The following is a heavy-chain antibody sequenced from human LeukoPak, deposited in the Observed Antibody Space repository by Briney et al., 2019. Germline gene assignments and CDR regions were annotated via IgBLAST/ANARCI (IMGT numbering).Heavy chain of an antibody. CDR1: GGSISSSSYY. CDR2: INHSGST. Sequence: SETLSLTCTVSGGSISSSSYYWSWIRQPPGKGLEWIGEINHSGSTNYNPSLKSRVTISVDTSKNQFSLKLSSVTAADTAVYYCARGRRIAVAGRRVVSGNWFDPWGQGTLVTVSS. V-gene: IGHV4-39*07. D-gene: IGHD6-19*01. CDR3: ARGRRIAVAGRRVVSGNWFDP. J-gene: IGHJ5*02.